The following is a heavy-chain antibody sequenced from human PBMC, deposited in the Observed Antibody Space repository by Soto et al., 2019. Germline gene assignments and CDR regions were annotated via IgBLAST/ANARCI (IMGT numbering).Heavy chain of an antibody. CDR3: ARGMTPPGAPAWYYFDS. V-gene: IGHV4-4*07. J-gene: IGHJ4*02. CDR2: FSLSGTT. Sequence: SETLSLTCTVSGASITGSSYWSWIRQPAGKGLEWIGRFSLSGTTNYNPSLRSRVTMSAGVSKNQFSLRLTSVTAADTALYYCARGMTPPGAPAWYYFDSWGQGTLVTVSS. D-gene: IGHD2-8*02. CDR1: GASITGSSY.